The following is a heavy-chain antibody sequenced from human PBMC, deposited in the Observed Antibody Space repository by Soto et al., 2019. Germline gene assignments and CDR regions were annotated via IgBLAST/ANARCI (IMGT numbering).Heavy chain of an antibody. CDR1: GFTFSSYG. J-gene: IGHJ4*02. V-gene: IGHV3-30*18. Sequence: QVQLVESGGGVVQPGRSLRLSCAASGFTFSSYGMHWVRQAPGKGLEWVAVISYDGSNKYYPDSVKGRFTISRDNSKNTLSLQMNSLRAEDTAVYYCAKDLGSDGGYGHWGQGTLVTVSS. CDR2: ISYDGSNK. D-gene: IGHD5-12*01. CDR3: AKDLGSDGGYGH.